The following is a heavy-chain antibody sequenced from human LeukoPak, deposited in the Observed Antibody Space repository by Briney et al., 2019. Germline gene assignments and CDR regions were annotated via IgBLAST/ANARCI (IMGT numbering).Heavy chain of an antibody. Sequence: SETLSLTCTVSGGSISSYYWSWIRQPPGKGLEWIGYIYYSGSTNYNPSLKSRVTISVDTSKNQFSLKLSSVTAADTAVYYCARDLGSGNNGWFDPWGQGTLVTVSS. V-gene: IGHV4-59*01. J-gene: IGHJ5*02. CDR1: GGSISSYY. CDR3: ARDLGSGNNGWFDP. D-gene: IGHD3-10*02. CDR2: IYYSGST.